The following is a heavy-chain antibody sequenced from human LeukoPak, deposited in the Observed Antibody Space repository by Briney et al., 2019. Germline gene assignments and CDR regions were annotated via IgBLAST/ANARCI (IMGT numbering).Heavy chain of an antibody. CDR1: GYTFSSYG. Sequence: ASVKVSCKASGYTFSSYGISWVRQAPGQGLEWMGWISAYNGNTNYAENLQGRVTMTTDTSTSTAYMELRSLRSDDTAVYYCARGYCSSTSCYYYYMDVWGKGTTVTVSS. D-gene: IGHD2-2*01. J-gene: IGHJ6*03. CDR2: ISAYNGNT. V-gene: IGHV1-18*01. CDR3: ARGYCSSTSCYYYYMDV.